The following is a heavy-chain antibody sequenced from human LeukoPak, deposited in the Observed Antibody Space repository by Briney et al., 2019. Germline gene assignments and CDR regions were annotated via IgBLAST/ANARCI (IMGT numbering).Heavy chain of an antibody. CDR3: ARLGERPRGTMGDDY. CDR1: DDSISSRDYF. Sequence: SETLSLTCTVSDDSISSRDYFWTWLRQAPGKGLEWIASICHGVGTFNNPSLQSRVTISMDASTDQFSLRLRSLTAADTAIYYCARLGERPRGTMGDDYWGQGTLVTVSS. D-gene: IGHD3-10*01. J-gene: IGHJ4*02. CDR2: ICHGVGT. V-gene: IGHV4-39*01.